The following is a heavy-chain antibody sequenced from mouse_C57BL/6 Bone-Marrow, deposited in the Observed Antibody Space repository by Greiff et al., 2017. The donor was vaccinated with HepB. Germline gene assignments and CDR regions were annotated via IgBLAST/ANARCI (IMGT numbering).Heavy chain of an antibody. Sequence: QVQLQQPGAELVKPGASVKLSCKASGYTFTSYWMHWVKQRPGQGLEWIGMIHPNSGSTNYNEKFKSKATLTVDKSSNTAYMQLSSLTSEDSAVYYCARSLLYWYFDVWGTGTTVTVSS. V-gene: IGHV1-64*01. CDR2: IHPNSGST. J-gene: IGHJ1*03. D-gene: IGHD2-10*01. CDR3: ARSLLYWYFDV. CDR1: GYTFTSYW.